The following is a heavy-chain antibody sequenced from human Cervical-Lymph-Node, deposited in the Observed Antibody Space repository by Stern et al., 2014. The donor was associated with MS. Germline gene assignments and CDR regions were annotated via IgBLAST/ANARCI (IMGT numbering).Heavy chain of an antibody. J-gene: IGHJ4*02. CDR2: VSSDGLTT. CDR1: GFTFSTYA. Sequence: VQLVESGGGVVQPGRSLRLSCAASGFTFSTYALHWVRQAPGQGLEWVAVVSSDGLTTRYADSVKGRFIISIDNSKNTLYLQMNSLRLEDTSVYYCARVHAAFREDGIFDYWGQGTLVTVSS. V-gene: IGHV3-30*04. CDR3: ARVHAAFREDGIFDY. D-gene: IGHD2-2*01.